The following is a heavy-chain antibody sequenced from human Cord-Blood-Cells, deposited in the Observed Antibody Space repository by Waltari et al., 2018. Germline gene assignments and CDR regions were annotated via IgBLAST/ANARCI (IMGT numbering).Heavy chain of an antibody. J-gene: IGHJ5*02. CDR1: GYTFTSYA. V-gene: IGHV1-3*01. Sequence: QVQLVQSGAEVKKPGASVKVSCKASGYTFTSYAMHWVRQAPGQRLEWMGWINAGNGNTKYSQKFQGRVTITRDTSASTAYMELSSLRSEDTAVYYCARAPPYSSGGYWFDPWGQGTLVTVSS. CDR2: INAGNGNT. CDR3: ARAPPYSSGGYWFDP. D-gene: IGHD6-19*01.